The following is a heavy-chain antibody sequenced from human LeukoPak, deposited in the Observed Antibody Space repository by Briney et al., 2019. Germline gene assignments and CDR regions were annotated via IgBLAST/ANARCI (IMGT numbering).Heavy chain of an antibody. D-gene: IGHD6-13*01. CDR1: GYSISSGYY. V-gene: IGHV4-38-2*02. J-gene: IGHJ4*02. CDR2: IYHVGST. CDR3: ARALTGVSSWSQYSFDY. Sequence: SETLSLTCTVSGYSISSGYYGGGIRQPPGKGLEWIGSIYHVGSTFYNPSLKSRVTISVDRSKTQSCLKLSSVTAPKPAVYYCARALTGVSSWSQYSFDYWGQGTLVTVSS.